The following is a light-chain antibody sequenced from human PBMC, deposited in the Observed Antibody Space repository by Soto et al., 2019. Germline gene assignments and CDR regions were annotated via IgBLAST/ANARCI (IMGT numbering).Light chain of an antibody. CDR2: GAS. CDR1: QSVSSN. V-gene: IGKV3-15*01. J-gene: IGKJ1*01. CDR3: QQYDSWPPRWT. Sequence: EIVMTQSPATLSVSPGERATLSCRASQSVSSNVAWYQQKPGQAPRLLIYGASTRATGIPVRFSGSGSGTEFTLTISGLQPEEFAVYHCQQYDSWPPRWTFGQGTKVEIK.